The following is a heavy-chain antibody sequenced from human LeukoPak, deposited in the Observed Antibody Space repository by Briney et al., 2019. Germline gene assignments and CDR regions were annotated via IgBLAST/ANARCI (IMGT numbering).Heavy chain of an antibody. J-gene: IGHJ4*02. Sequence: GGSLRLSCAAPGVTFSGYSVNWVRQAPGKGLEWVSAITATSRHIYYADSVKGRFTISRDNAKNSLYLQMNSLRVEDTAIYYCANNMGLKSALSRPHYWGQGTLVTVSS. CDR2: ITATSRHI. V-gene: IGHV3-21*01. CDR3: ANNMGLKSALSRPHY. D-gene: IGHD1-14*01. CDR1: GVTFSGYS.